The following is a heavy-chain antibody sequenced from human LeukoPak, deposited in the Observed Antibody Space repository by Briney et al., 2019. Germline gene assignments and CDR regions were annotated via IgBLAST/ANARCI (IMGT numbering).Heavy chain of an antibody. J-gene: IGHJ6*03. CDR1: GYTFTGHY. Sequence: ASVKVSCKASGYTFTGHYMHWVRQAPGQGLEWMGWINPNSGGTNYAQKFQGRVTMTRDTSISTAYMELNRLRSDDTAVYYCARSEQFPYYMDVWGKGTTVTVSS. CDR3: ARSEQFPYYMDV. D-gene: IGHD6-19*01. V-gene: IGHV1-2*02. CDR2: INPNSGGT.